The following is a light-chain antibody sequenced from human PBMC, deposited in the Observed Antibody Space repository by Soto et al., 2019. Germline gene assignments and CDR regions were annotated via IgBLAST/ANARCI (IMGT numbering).Light chain of an antibody. CDR2: GAS. CDR3: QQYFEWPPMT. V-gene: IGKV3-15*01. J-gene: IGKJ1*01. CDR1: ETVATN. Sequence: VMTQSPATLSVSPGERATLSYWASETVATNLAWYQQKPGQAPRLLISGASTRAAGISDRFRGSGSGTEFTLTISSLRSEDSAIYYCQQYFEWPPMTFGQGTKVEI.